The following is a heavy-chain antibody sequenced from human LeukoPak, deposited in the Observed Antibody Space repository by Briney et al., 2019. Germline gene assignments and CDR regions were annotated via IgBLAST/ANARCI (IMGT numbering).Heavy chain of an antibody. Sequence: PSETLSLTCTVSGGSISSGSYYWSWIRQPAGKGLEWIGRIYTSGSTNYNPSLKSRVTISVDTSKNQFSLKLSSVTAADTAVYYCASGDYLWFDPWGQGTLVTVSS. CDR1: GGSISSGSYY. CDR3: ASGDYLWFDP. CDR2: IYTSGST. D-gene: IGHD4-17*01. J-gene: IGHJ5*02. V-gene: IGHV4-61*02.